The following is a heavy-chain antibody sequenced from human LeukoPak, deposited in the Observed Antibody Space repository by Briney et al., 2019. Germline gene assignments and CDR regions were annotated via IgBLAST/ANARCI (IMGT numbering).Heavy chain of an antibody. CDR2: TSAYNGNT. V-gene: IGHV1-18*01. D-gene: IGHD2-2*01. CDR3: ARVQCSSTSCYRVDWFYFDY. Sequence: ASVKVSCKASGYTFTSYGISWVRQAPGQGLEWMGWTSAYNGNTNYAQKLQGRVTMTTDTSTSTAYMELRSLRSDDTAVYYCARVQCSSTSCYRVDWFYFDYWGQGTLVTVSS. J-gene: IGHJ4*02. CDR1: GYTFTSYG.